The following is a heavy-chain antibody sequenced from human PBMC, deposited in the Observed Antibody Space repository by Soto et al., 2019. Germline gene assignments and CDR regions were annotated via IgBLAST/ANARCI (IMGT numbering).Heavy chain of an antibody. CDR3: ARRVVVPSSYYFDY. J-gene: IGHJ4*02. CDR2: IYHSGST. D-gene: IGHD3-22*01. CDR1: GGSISSGGYS. Sequence: SETLSLTCAVSGGSISSGGYSWSWIRQPPGKGLEWIGYIYHSGSTYYNPSLKSRVTISVDRSKNQFSLKLSSVTAADTAVYYCARRVVVPSSYYFDYWGQGTLVTVSS. V-gene: IGHV4-30-2*02.